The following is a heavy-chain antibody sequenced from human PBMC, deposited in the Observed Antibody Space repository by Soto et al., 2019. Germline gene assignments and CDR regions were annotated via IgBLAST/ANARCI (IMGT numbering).Heavy chain of an antibody. V-gene: IGHV3-7*05. CDR3: ARDLQTARRGGYGMDV. CDR1: GFTFSSYW. Sequence: GGSLRLSCAASGFTFSSYWMSWVRQAPGKGLEWVANIKQDGSEKYYVDSVKGRFTISRDNAKNSLYLQMNSLRAEDTAVYYCARDLQTARRGGYGMDVWGQGTTVTVSS. D-gene: IGHD3-16*01. CDR2: IKQDGSEK. J-gene: IGHJ6*02.